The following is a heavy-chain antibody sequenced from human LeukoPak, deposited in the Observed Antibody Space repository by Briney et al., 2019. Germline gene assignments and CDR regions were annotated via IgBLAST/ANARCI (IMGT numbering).Heavy chain of an antibody. CDR2: ISWNRGSI. CDR3: AKEYSSSWYGNAFDI. CDR1: GFTFDDYA. V-gene: IGHV3-9*03. J-gene: IGHJ3*02. D-gene: IGHD6-13*01. Sequence: GGSLRLSCAASGFTFDDYAMHWVRQAPGEGLGWVLGISWNRGSIGYADSVKGRFTISRDNAKNSLYLQMNSLRAEDMALYYCAKEYSSSWYGNAFDIWGQGTIVTVSS.